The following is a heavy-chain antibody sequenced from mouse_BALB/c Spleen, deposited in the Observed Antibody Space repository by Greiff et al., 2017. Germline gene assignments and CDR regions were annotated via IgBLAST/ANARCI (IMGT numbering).Heavy chain of an antibody. V-gene: IGHV1-9*01. CDR2: ILPGSGST. Sequence: VQGVESGAELLKPGASVKISCKAPGYTFSSYWIEWVKQRPGHGLEWIGEILPGSGSTNYNEKFKGKATFTADTSSNTAYMQLSSLTSEDSAVYYCARWGFPYAMDYWGQGTSVTVAS. J-gene: IGHJ4*01. CDR3: ARWGFPYAMDY. CDR1: GYTFSSYW.